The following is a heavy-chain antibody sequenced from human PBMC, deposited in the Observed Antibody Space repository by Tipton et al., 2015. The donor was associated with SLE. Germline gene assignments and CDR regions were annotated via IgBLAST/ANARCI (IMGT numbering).Heavy chain of an antibody. D-gene: IGHD3-9*01. J-gene: IGHJ4*02. CDR1: GGSINNYY. V-gene: IGHV4-4*07. Sequence: TLSLTCTVSGGSINNYYWSWIRQPAGKGLEWIGRIYSSGSANYNPSLKSRVSMSVDTSKNHFSLKLTSVTAADTAVYYCARLGTAYYKYFDYWGQGTLVTVSS. CDR3: ARLGTAYYKYFDY. CDR2: IYSSGSA.